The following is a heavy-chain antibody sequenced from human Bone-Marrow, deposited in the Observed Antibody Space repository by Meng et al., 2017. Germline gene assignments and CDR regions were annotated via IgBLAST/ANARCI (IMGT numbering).Heavy chain of an antibody. CDR1: GGSIISYY. CDR2: IYTSGST. CDR3: ARGGYDYVWGSYRYTGYFDY. J-gene: IGHJ4*02. Sequence: SETLSLTCTVSGGSIISYYWSWIRQPAGKGLEWIGRIYTSGSTNYNPSLKGRVTMSVDTSKNQFSLKLSSVTAADTAVYYCARGGYDYVWGSYRYTGYFDYWGQGTLVTVSS. D-gene: IGHD3-16*02. V-gene: IGHV4-4*07.